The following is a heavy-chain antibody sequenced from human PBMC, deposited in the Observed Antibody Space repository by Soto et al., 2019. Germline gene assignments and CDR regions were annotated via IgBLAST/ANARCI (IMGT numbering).Heavy chain of an antibody. CDR2: INHSGST. V-gene: IGHV4-34*01. CDR3: ARLAYDYGDYGSDAFDI. CDR1: GGSFSGYY. J-gene: IGHJ3*02. D-gene: IGHD4-17*01. Sequence: PSETLSLTCAVYGGSFSGYYWSWIRQPPGKGLEWIGEINHSGSTNYNPSLKSRVTISVDTSKNQFSLKLSSVTAADTAVYYCARLAYDYGDYGSDAFDIWGQGTTVTVSS.